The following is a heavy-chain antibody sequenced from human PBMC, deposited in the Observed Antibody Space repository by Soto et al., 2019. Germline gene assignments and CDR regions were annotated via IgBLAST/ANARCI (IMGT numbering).Heavy chain of an antibody. Sequence: QIQLVQSGAEVKKPGASLKVSCKVSGYTFTTYGITWVRQAPGQGLEWMGWINVYTGNTKYAQMHQGRVTMTTDTSTTTGYMELRSLRSDDTDVYYCARVHYDSSGYYSEIFDYWGQGTLVTVSS. CDR1: GYTFTTYG. V-gene: IGHV1-18*01. D-gene: IGHD3-22*01. J-gene: IGHJ4*02. CDR3: ARVHYDSSGYYSEIFDY. CDR2: INVYTGNT.